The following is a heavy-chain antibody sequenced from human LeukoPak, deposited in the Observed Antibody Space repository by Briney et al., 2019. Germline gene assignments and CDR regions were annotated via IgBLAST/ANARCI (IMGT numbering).Heavy chain of an antibody. Sequence: SETLSLTCAVYGGSFSGYYWSWIRQPPGKGLEWIGEINHSGSTNYNPSLKSRVTISVDTSKNQFSLKLSSVTAADTAVYYCARDLEWLRFGELASHFDYWGQGTLVTVSS. CDR2: INHSGST. CDR3: ARDLEWLRFGELASHFDY. D-gene: IGHD5-12*01. J-gene: IGHJ4*02. V-gene: IGHV4-34*01. CDR1: GGSFSGYY.